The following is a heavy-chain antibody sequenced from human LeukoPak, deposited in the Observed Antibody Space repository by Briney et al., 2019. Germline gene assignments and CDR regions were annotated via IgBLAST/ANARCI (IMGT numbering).Heavy chain of an antibody. D-gene: IGHD3-9*01. J-gene: IGHJ3*02. V-gene: IGHV1-2*02. CDR2: INPNSDDT. CDR3: ARVGTIFSVHDAFYI. CDR1: GYTFTPYY. Sequence: GASVKVSCKASGYTFTPYYLHWVRQAPGQGLEWMGWINPNSDDTNYAQKLQGRGTMTCDTSISTAYMELSRLRSDDTAVYYCARVGTIFSVHDAFYIWGQGTMVTVSS.